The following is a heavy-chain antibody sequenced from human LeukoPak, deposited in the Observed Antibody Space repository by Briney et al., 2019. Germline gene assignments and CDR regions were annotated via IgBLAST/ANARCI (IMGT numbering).Heavy chain of an antibody. Sequence: GGSLRLSCAASGFTFRSYAMHWVRQAPGKGLEWVAVAAYDGINKFYADSVKGRFTISRDNSRNTMYLQMNSLSPEDTAVYYCARDPQAYYYGSGSPAIWGQGTLVTVSS. CDR2: AAYDGINK. V-gene: IGHV3-30*04. J-gene: IGHJ4*02. CDR3: ARDPQAYYYGSGSPAI. D-gene: IGHD3-10*01. CDR1: GFTFRSYA.